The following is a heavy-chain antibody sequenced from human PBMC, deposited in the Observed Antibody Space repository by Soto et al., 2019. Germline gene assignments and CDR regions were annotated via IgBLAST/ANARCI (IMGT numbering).Heavy chain of an antibody. J-gene: IGHJ3*02. CDR2: IYPGDSDA. D-gene: IGHD6-19*01. CDR1: GNTFINHW. CDR3: ARQGDMAATHDDAFDI. Sequence: GESLKISCKVSGNTFINHWIAWLRQMPGKGLEWMGIIYPGDSDARYSPSFAGQVTISVDKSITTAYLHWSSLEASDSAMYYCARQGDMAATHDDAFDIWGQGTMVTVSS. V-gene: IGHV5-51*01.